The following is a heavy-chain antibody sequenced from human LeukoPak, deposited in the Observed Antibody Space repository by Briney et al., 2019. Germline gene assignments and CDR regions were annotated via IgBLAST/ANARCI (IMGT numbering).Heavy chain of an antibody. V-gene: IGHV3-30*18. CDR3: AKVGIPAATRSWFDP. CDR2: ISYDGSNK. J-gene: IGHJ5*02. Sequence: PGGSLRLSCAASGFTFSSYGMHWVRQAPGKGLEWVAVISYDGSNKYYADSVKGRFTISRDNSKNTLYLQMNSLRAEGTAVYYCAKVGIPAATRSWFDPWGQGTLVTVSS. CDR1: GFTFSSYG. D-gene: IGHD2-2*01.